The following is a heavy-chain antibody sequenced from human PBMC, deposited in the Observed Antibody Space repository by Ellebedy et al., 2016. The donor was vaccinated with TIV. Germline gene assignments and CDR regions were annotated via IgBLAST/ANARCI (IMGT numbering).Heavy chain of an antibody. V-gene: IGHV4-59*01. CDR1: GGSISSDY. Sequence: MPSETLSLTCTVSGGSISSDYWTWIRQPPGKGLEWIGYTSYTGSTNYSPSPETRVTFAFDASKHPFSLKLRSVTAADTAVYYCSRLNFGSHCYLCSWFDPWGQGTLVTVSS. D-gene: IGHD2-21*02. CDR3: SRLNFGSHCYLCSWFDP. J-gene: IGHJ5*02. CDR2: TSYTGST.